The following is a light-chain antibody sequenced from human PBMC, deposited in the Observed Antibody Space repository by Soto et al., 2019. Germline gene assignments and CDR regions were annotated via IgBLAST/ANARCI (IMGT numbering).Light chain of an antibody. CDR1: QSISTF. CDR2: AAS. Sequence: IQMTQSPSSLSASVGDRVTITCRASQSISTFLNWYQQKPGKAPKFLIYAASSLQSGVPSRFSGSGSGTVFTLTISSLQPEDFATYYCQQSFSTPITFGQGTRLEIK. J-gene: IGKJ5*01. CDR3: QQSFSTPIT. V-gene: IGKV1-39*01.